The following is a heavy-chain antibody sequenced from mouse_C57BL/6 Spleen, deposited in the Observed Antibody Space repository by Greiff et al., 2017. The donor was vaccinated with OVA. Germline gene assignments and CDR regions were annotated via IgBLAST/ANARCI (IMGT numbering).Heavy chain of an antibody. CDR2: INPSSGYT. D-gene: IGHD6-5*01. CDR3: SSAYVAPGAMDY. J-gene: IGHJ4*01. CDR1: GYTFTSYS. V-gene: IGHV1-4*01. Sequence: QVQLQQSGAELARPGASVKMSCKASGYTFTSYSMHWVKQRPGQGLEWIGYINPSSGYTKYNQKFKDTATLTADKSSSTAYLQLSSLTSEDAAVYYCSSAYVAPGAMDYWGQGTSVTVSS.